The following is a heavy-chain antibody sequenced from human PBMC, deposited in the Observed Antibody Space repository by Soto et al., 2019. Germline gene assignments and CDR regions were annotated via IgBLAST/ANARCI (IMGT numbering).Heavy chain of an antibody. CDR2: IHYSGST. CDR3: ARVGWTTVGYYFDY. J-gene: IGHJ4*02. D-gene: IGHD4-17*01. CDR1: GLSLSNGKLG. V-gene: IGHV4-61*01. Sequence: SGPTLVNPTETLTLTCTVSGLSLSNGKLGVSWIRQPPGKGLEWIGYIHYSGSTNYNPSLKSRVTISIDTSKNQFSLKLSSVTAADTAVYYCARVGWTTVGYYFDYWGQGTLVTVSS.